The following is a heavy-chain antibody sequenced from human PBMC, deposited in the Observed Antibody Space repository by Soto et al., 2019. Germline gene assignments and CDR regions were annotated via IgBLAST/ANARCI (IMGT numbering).Heavy chain of an antibody. J-gene: IGHJ6*02. CDR1: GGTFSSYA. CDR2: IIPIFGTA. D-gene: IGHD5-12*01. V-gene: IGHV1-69*05. CDR3: AGDIADSGYLYYYYYGMDV. Sequence: SVKVSCKASGGTFSSYAISWVRQAPGQGLEWMGGIIPIFGTANYAQKFQGRVTITTDESTSTAYMELSSLRSEDTAVYYCAGDIADSGYLYYYYYGMDVWGQGTTVTVSS.